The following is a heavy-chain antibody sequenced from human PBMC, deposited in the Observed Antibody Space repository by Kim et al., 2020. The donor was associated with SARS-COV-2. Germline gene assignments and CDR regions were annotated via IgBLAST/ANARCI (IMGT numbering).Heavy chain of an antibody. D-gene: IGHD6-19*01. V-gene: IGHV1-69*04. J-gene: IGHJ4*02. CDR2: IIPILGIA. CDR1: GGTFSSYT. Sequence: SVKVSCKASGGTFSSYTISWVRQAPGQGLEWMGRIIPILGIANYAQKFQGRVTITADKSTSTAYMELSSLRSEDTAVYYCAREGREQWLVQVGFDYWGQGTLVTVSS. CDR3: AREGREQWLVQVGFDY.